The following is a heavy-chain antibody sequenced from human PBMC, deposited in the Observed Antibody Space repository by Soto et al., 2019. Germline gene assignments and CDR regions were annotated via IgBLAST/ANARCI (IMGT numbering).Heavy chain of an antibody. D-gene: IGHD3-10*01. CDR3: ARGAPRWFGGANMGEFDY. CDR1: GYTFTGYY. Sequence: ASVKVSCKASGYTFTGYYMHWVRQAPGQGLEWMGWINPNSGGTNYAQKFQGRVTMTRDTSISTAYMELSRLRSDDTAVYYCARGAPRWFGGANMGEFDYWGQGTLVTVSS. CDR2: INPNSGGT. V-gene: IGHV1-2*02. J-gene: IGHJ4*02.